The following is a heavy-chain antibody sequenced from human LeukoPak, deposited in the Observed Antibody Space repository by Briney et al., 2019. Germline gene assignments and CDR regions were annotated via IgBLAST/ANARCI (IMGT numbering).Heavy chain of an antibody. CDR2: INPNSGGT. V-gene: IGHV1-2*02. CDR1: GYTFTGYY. D-gene: IGHD3-10*01. J-gene: IGHJ4*02. Sequence: ASVKVSCKASGYTFTGYYMHWVRQAPGQGLEWMGWINPNSGGTNYAQKFQGRVTMTRDTSIITAYMELTRLRFDDTAVYYCTRGSAKFGEFDFDYWGQGTLVTVSS. CDR3: TRGSAKFGEFDFDY.